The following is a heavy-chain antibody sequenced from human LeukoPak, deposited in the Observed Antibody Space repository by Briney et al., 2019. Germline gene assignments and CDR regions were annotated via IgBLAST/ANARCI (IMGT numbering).Heavy chain of an antibody. V-gene: IGHV1-69*04. CDR2: IIPTLEIA. CDR3: ARVLSGSWLWF. CDR1: GGTLSSYA. D-gene: IGHD5-18*01. Sequence: ASVKVSCKASGGTLSSYAITWVRQAPGQGLEWMGRIIPTLEIANYAQKSQGRVTITADKSTSTAYMGLSSLRPEDTAVYYCARVLSGSWLWFWGQGTLVTVSS. J-gene: IGHJ4*02.